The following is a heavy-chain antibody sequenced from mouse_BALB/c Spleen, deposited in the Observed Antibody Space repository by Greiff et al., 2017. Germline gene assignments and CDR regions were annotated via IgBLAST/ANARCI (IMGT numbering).Heavy chain of an antibody. CDR1: GFTFSSYA. J-gene: IGHJ4*01. Sequence: EVKLVESGGGLVKPGGSLKLSCAASGFTFSSYAMSWVRQTPEKRLEWVATISSGGSYTYYPDSVKGRFTISRDNAKNTLYLQMSSLRSEDTAMYYCARHGPVHYYAMDYWGQGTSVTVSS. CDR3: ARHGPVHYYAMDY. V-gene: IGHV5-9-3*01. CDR2: ISSGGSYT.